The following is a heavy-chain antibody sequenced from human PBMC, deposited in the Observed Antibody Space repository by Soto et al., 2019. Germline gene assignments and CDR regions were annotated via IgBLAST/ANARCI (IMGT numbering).Heavy chain of an antibody. V-gene: IGHV3-23*01. CDR3: AKSDGSGSYVIDY. CDR2: TSGSSGRT. D-gene: IGHD3-10*01. CDR1: GFTFSNYA. Sequence: SLRLSCAASGFTFSNYAVSWVRQAPGKGLEWVSGTSGSSGRTLYADSVEGRFTISRDTSKNTVYLQMNSLRAEDTAFYYCAKSDGSGSYVIDYWGQGTLVTVSS. J-gene: IGHJ4*02.